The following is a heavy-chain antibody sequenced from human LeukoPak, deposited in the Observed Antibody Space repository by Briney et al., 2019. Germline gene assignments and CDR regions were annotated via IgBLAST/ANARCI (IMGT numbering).Heavy chain of an antibody. D-gene: IGHD5-12*01. J-gene: IGHJ4*02. CDR3: ARGPSGYHNT. CDR2: IMQDGSEK. V-gene: IGHV3-7*01. Sequence: GGSLRLSCAAPGFTFSSYWMSWVRQAPGKGLEWVANIMQDGSEKYYVDSVKGRFTISRDNAKNSLFLQINSLRPEDTAVYYCARGPSGYHNTGGQGTLVTVSS. CDR1: GFTFSSYW.